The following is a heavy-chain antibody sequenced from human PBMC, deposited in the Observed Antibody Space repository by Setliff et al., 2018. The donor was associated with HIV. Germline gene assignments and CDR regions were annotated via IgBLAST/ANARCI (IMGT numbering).Heavy chain of an antibody. CDR3: AKDWRRPFVLLP. CDR1: GFTFSDPA. V-gene: IGHV3-23*01. Sequence: GESLKISCAASGFTFSDPAMGWGRKAPGRGLEWVSAISSSGDKTYYADSVKGRFAISRDNAKNMLYLQMSSLRAKYTALFYCAKDWRRPFVLLPWGQGIQVTVS. J-gene: IGHJ4*02. CDR2: ISSSGDKT. D-gene: IGHD3-10*01.